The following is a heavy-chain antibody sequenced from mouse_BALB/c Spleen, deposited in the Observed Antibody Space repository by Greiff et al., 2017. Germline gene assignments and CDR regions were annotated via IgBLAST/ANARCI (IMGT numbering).Heavy chain of an antibody. D-gene: IGHD1-1*01. Sequence: VQLQESGPELVKPGASVRISCKASGYTFTSYYIHWVKQRPGQGLEWIGWIYPGNVNTKYNEKFKGKATLTADKSSSTAYMQLSSLTSEDSAVYFCARGGDYGRAMDYWGQGTSVTVSS. J-gene: IGHJ4*01. CDR2: IYPGNVNT. V-gene: IGHV1S56*01. CDR3: ARGGDYGRAMDY. CDR1: GYTFTSYY.